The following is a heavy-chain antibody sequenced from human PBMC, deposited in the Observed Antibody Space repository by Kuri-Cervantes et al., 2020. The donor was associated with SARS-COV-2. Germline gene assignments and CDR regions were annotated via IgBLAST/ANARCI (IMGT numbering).Heavy chain of an antibody. CDR2: INPSGGST. V-gene: IGHV1-46*01. Sequence: ASVKVSCKASGYTFTSYYMRWVRQAPGQGLEWMGIINPSGGSTSYAQKFQGRVTMTRDTSTSTVYMELSSLRSEDTAVYYCAREAGYYDMLLTPSYYYYYYGMDVWGQGTTVTVSS. D-gene: IGHD3-9*01. CDR1: GYTFTSYY. CDR3: AREAGYYDMLLTPSYYYYYYGMDV. J-gene: IGHJ6*02.